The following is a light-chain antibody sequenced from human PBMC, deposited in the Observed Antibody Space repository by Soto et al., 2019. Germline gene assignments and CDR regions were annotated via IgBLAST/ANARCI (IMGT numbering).Light chain of an antibody. Sequence: EIVLTQSQATLSSFPFDGVGLXVRTSQSVSSNLAWYQQKLGQAPRLLIYGASTRATGIPARFSGSGSGTEFTLTISGLQSDDFAVYYCQQYNNWPRRTFGQGTKVDIK. V-gene: IGKV3-15*01. CDR1: QSVSSN. CDR2: GAS. CDR3: QQYNNWPRRT. J-gene: IGKJ1*01.